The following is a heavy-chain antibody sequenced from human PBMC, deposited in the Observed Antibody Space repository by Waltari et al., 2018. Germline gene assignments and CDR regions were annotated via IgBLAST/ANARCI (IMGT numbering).Heavy chain of an antibody. CDR3: ARELGN. CDR1: GASISSSNY. V-gene: IGHV4-61*02. CDR2: IYTSGST. Sequence: QVQLQESGPGLVKPSQTLSLTCAVSGASISSSNYWTWIRQPAGKGLEWIGLIYTSGSTNYNPDLKSRVTISVDASKNQSSLKLSSVTAADTAVYYCARELGNWGQGTPVTVSA. J-gene: IGHJ4*02.